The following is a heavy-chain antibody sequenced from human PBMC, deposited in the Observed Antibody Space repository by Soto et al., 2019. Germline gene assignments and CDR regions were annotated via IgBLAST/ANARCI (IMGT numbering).Heavy chain of an antibody. J-gene: IGHJ6*02. Sequence: GASVKVSCKASGYTFTSYDINWVRQATGQGLEWMGWMNPNSGNTGYAQKFQGRVTMTRNTSISTAYMELSSLRSEDTAVYYCARGPRTKDYYYYGMDVWGQGTTVTVSS. D-gene: IGHD2-8*01. CDR1: GYTFTSYD. CDR3: ARGPRTKDYYYYGMDV. CDR2: MNPNSGNT. V-gene: IGHV1-8*01.